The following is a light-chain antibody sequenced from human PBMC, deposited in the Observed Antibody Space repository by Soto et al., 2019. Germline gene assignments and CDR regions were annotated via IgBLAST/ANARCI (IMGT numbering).Light chain of an antibody. CDR1: QSISSSY. J-gene: IGKJ1*01. CDR2: GAR. Sequence: EIVFTQSPGTLSLSPGERATLSCRASQSISSSYLAWYQQKPGQAPRLLIYGARTRATGVPDRFSASGSGTDFSLTISRLEPEDFAVYYCQQYGTSPWTFGQGTKV. V-gene: IGKV3-20*01. CDR3: QQYGTSPWT.